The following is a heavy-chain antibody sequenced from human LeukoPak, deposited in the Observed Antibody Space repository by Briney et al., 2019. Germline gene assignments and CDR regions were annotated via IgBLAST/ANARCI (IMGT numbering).Heavy chain of an antibody. CDR1: GFSFTNYA. CDR2: IWYDGSNK. CDR3: AKDLVLMAARPENPFDY. J-gene: IGHJ4*02. Sequence: GGSLRLSCAASGFSFTNYAMSWVRQAPGKGLEWVAVIWYDGSNKYYADSVKGRFTISRDNSKNTLYLQMNSLRAEDTAVHYCAKDLVLMAARPENPFDYWGQGTLVTVSS. V-gene: IGHV3-33*06. D-gene: IGHD6-6*01.